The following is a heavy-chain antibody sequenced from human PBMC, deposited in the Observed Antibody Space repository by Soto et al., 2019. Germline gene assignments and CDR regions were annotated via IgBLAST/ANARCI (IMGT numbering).Heavy chain of an antibody. CDR1: GFTFSTYS. V-gene: IGHV3-48*01. CDR3: AREYSSSWYGLNWFDP. D-gene: IGHD6-13*01. Sequence: PGGSLRLSCASSGFTFSTYSMNLVRQAPGKGLEWVSYISSSSSTIYYADSVKGRFTISRDNAKNSLYLQMNSLRAEDTAVYYCAREYSSSWYGLNWFDPWGQGTLVTVS. J-gene: IGHJ5*02. CDR2: ISSSSSTI.